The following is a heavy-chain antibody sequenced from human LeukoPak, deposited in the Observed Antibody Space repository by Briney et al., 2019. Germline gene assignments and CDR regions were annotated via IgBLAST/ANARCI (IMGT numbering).Heavy chain of an antibody. CDR2: IYYSGST. CDR3: ARTGAYCGGDCYISWFDP. V-gene: IGHV4-59*08. Sequence: PSETLSLTCTVSGGSISSYYWSWIRQPPGKGLEWIGYIYYSGSTKYNPSLKSRVTITVETSKNQFSLKLSSVTAADTAVYYCARTGAYCGGDCYISWFDPWGQGTLVTVSS. D-gene: IGHD2-21*02. CDR1: GGSISSYY. J-gene: IGHJ5*02.